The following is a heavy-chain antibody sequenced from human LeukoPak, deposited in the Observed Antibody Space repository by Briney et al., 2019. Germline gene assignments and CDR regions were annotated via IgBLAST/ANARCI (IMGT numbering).Heavy chain of an antibody. CDR2: ISSSGSTI. Sequence: RLSCAASGFTFSSYEMNWVRQAPGKGLEWVSYISSSGSTIYYADSVKGRFTISRDNAKNSLYLQMNSLRAEDTAVYYCARAWIPTYFDYWGQGTLVTVSS. V-gene: IGHV3-48*03. J-gene: IGHJ4*02. CDR3: ARAWIPTYFDY. D-gene: IGHD5-18*01. CDR1: GFTFSSYE.